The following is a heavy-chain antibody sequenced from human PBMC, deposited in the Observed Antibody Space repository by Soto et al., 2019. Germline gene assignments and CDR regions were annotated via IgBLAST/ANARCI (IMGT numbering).Heavy chain of an antibody. CDR3: ATTLSPYYNGMDV. CDR1: GGSITSTKW. V-gene: IGHV4-4*02. CDR2: IYDSVTT. J-gene: IGHJ6*02. Sequence: QLQLLESGPGLVKPSGTLSLTCGVSGGSITSTKWWNWVRQPPGKGLEWSGEIYDSVTTEYTPSLKTRVTISVDKSKDQVSLRMTSVTAADTAVYFCATTLSPYYNGMDVWGQGAAVVVSS.